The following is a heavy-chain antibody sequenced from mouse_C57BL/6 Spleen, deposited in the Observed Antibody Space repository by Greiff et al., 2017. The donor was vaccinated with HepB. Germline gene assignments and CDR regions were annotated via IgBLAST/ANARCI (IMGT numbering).Heavy chain of an antibody. CDR1: GYTFTSYW. Sequence: QVQLQQPGAELVMPGASVKLSCKASGYTFTSYWMHWVKQSPGQGLEWIGEIDPSDSYTNYNQKFKGKSTLTVDKSSSTAYMQLSSLTSEDSAVYYCARGGTYGNYGYFDVWGTGTTVTVSS. CDR2: IDPSDSYT. J-gene: IGHJ1*03. D-gene: IGHD2-1*01. CDR3: ARGGTYGNYGYFDV. V-gene: IGHV1-69*01.